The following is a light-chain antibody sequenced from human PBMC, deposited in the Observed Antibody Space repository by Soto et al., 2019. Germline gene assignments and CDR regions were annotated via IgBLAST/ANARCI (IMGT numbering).Light chain of an antibody. Sequence: QSVLTQPPSVSGAPGQRVTISCTGSRSNIGAGYGVHWYQQLPGAAPKLLIYGNTNRPSGVPDRFSGSKSGTSASLAITGLQAEDEADYYCQSYDSSLSVCVFGGGTKVTVL. CDR3: QSYDSSLSVCV. V-gene: IGLV1-40*01. CDR2: GNT. CDR1: RSNIGAGYG. J-gene: IGLJ3*02.